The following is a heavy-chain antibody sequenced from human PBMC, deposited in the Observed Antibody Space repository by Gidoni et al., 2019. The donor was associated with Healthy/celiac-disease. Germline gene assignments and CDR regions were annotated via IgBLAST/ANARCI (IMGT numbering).Heavy chain of an antibody. D-gene: IGHD6-13*01. CDR2: MYWDDDK. V-gene: IGHV2-5*02. J-gene: IGHJ5*02. CDR3: AHRRYSSSPGGENWFDP. Sequence: QITLKESGSTLVKPTQTLTLTCTFSGFSLSTSVWGVGWISQPPGKALEWLARMYWDDDKRYSPSLKSRLTITKDTSKNQVVLTMTNMDPVDTATYYCAHRRYSSSPGGENWFDPWGQGTLVTVSS. CDR1: GFSLSTSVWG.